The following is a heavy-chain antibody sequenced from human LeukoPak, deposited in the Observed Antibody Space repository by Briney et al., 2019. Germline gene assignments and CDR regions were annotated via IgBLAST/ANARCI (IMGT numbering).Heavy chain of an antibody. CDR2: TRDKARGYTT. CDR3: ARDGAEGDNSAFDM. Sequence: GGSLRPSCAASGVTLSDHHMDWVRQAPGKGLEWGGRTRDKARGYTTEYAASVKGRFTISRDDPKTLVYLQMNSLRTEDTAVYFCARDGAEGDNSAFDMWGQGTVVTVSS. V-gene: IGHV3-72*01. CDR1: GVTLSDHH. J-gene: IGHJ3*02. D-gene: IGHD3-22*01.